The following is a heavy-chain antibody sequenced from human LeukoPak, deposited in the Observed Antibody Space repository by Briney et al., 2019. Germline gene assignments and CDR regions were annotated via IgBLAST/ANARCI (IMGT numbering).Heavy chain of an antibody. J-gene: IGHJ4*02. Sequence: ASVKVSCKASGYTFTSYYMHWVRQAPGQGLEWMGIINPSGGSTSYAQKFQGRVTMTRDTSTSTVYMELSSLRSEDTAVYYCATQTGIKSSSWYLDFDYWGQGTLVTVSS. D-gene: IGHD6-13*01. CDR1: GYTFTSYY. CDR2: INPSGGST. CDR3: ATQTGIKSSSWYLDFDY. V-gene: IGHV1-46*01.